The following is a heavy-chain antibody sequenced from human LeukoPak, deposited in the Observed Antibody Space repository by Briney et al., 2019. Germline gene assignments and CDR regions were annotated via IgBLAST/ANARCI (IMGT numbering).Heavy chain of an antibody. CDR1: GFTFSSYS. CDR3: ARGAAYYYDSSGYYLFDY. J-gene: IGHJ4*02. Sequence: PGGSLRLSCAASGFTFSSYSMNWVRQAPGKGLEWVSGINWNGGSTVYADSVKGRFTISRDNAKNSLYLQMNSLRAEDTALYYCARGAAYYYDSSGYYLFDYWGQGTLVTVSS. V-gene: IGHV3-20*04. CDR2: INWNGGST. D-gene: IGHD3-22*01.